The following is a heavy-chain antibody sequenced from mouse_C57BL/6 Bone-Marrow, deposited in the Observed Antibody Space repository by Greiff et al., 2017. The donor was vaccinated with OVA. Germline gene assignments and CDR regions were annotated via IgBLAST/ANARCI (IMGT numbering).Heavy chain of an antibody. CDR2: ISSGGSYT. CDR3: ARQGTVDY. J-gene: IGHJ2*01. Sequence: DVKLVESGGDLVKPGGSLKLSCAASGFTFSSYGMSWVRQTPDKRLEWVATISSGGSYTYYPDSVKGRFTISRDNAKNTLYLQMSSLKSEDTAMYYCARQGTVDYWGQGTTLTVSS. V-gene: IGHV5-6*02. CDR1: GFTFSSYG. D-gene: IGHD3-3*01.